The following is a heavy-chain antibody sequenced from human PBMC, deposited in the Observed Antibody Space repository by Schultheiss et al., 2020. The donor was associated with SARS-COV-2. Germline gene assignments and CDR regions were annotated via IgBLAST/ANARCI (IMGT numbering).Heavy chain of an antibody. CDR1: GFTVSSNY. CDR3: ARGRVGDGDFNDY. J-gene: IGHJ4*02. D-gene: IGHD4-17*01. V-gene: IGHV3-66*02. Sequence: GGSLRLSCAASGFTVSSNYMSWVRQAPGKGLEWVSVIYSGGSTYYADSVKGRFTISRDNSKNTLYLQMNSLRAEDTAVYYCARGRVGDGDFNDYWGQGNLVTVSS. CDR2: IYSGGST.